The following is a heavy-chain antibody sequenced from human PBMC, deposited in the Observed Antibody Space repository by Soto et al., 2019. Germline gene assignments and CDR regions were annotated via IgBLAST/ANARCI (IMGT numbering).Heavy chain of an antibody. CDR1: GGSISSGGYY. V-gene: IGHV4-31*03. Sequence: QVQLQESGPGLVKPSQTLSLTCTVSGGSISSGGYYWSWIRQHPGKGLEWIGYIYYSGSTYYNPSLKSRVTISVATSKKQFSLKLSSVTAADTAVYHWARVCGGDCHNGMDVWGQGTTVTVSS. D-gene: IGHD2-21*02. CDR2: IYYSGST. CDR3: ARVCGGDCHNGMDV. J-gene: IGHJ6*02.